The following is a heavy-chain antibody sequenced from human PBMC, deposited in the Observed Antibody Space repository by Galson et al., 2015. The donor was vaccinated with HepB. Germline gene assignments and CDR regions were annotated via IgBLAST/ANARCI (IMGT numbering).Heavy chain of an antibody. D-gene: IGHD3-10*01. CDR3: ARESGFGELSFDP. V-gene: IGHV3-7*03. Sequence: SLRLSCAASGFTFSNYWMSWVRQAPGKGLEWVANIKLDGSEKYYVDFVKGRFTISRDNAKRSLYLQMNSLRAEDTALYYCARESGFGELSFDPWGQGTLVTVSS. CDR1: GFTFSNYW. J-gene: IGHJ5*02. CDR2: IKLDGSEK.